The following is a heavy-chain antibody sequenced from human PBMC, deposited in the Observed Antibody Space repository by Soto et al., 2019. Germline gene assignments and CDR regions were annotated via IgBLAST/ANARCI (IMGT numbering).Heavy chain of an antibody. J-gene: IGHJ4*02. CDR1: GYTFTSYG. Sequence: GASVKVSCKASGYTFTSYGISWVRQAPGQGLEWMGWISAYNGNTNYAQKLQGRVTMTTDTSTSTAYMELRSLRSDDTAVYYCARVVEMITFGGVIVIPYFAYWRQGTLVTVSS. CDR3: ARVVEMITFGGVIVIPYFAY. D-gene: IGHD3-16*02. V-gene: IGHV1-18*04. CDR2: ISAYNGNT.